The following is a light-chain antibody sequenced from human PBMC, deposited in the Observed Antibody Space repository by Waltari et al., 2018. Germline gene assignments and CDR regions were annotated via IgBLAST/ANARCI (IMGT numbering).Light chain of an antibody. CDR2: GAS. Sequence: IGLTQSPGTLSLSLGERATCSCRASQSVSRALAWYQQKPGQAPRRLIYGASTRATGIPDRFSGSGSGTDFSLTISRLEPDDFAVYYCQHYLRLPVTFGQGTTVEI. CDR3: QHYLRLPVT. CDR1: QSVSRA. V-gene: IGKV3-20*01. J-gene: IGKJ1*01.